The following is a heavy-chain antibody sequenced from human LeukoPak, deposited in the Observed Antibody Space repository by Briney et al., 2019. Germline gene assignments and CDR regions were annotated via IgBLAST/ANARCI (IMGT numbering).Heavy chain of an antibody. V-gene: IGHV3-23*01. J-gene: IGHJ3*02. CDR2: IGGSGGST. CDR1: GFTFSSYD. D-gene: IGHD1-26*01. CDR3: AKEDGSYYAMGAFDI. Sequence: GGSLRLSCAASGFTFSSYDMSWVRQAPGKGLEWVSAIGGSGGSTYYADSVKGRFTISRDNSKNTQYLQMNSLRAEDTAVYYCAKEDGSYYAMGAFDIWGQGTMVTVSS.